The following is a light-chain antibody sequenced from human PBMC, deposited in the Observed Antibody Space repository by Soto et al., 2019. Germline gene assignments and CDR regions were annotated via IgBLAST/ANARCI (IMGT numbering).Light chain of an antibody. V-gene: IGKV1-5*03. CDR2: KAS. CDR1: QSIGTW. CDR3: QQYNIYPYT. Sequence: DIQMTQSPSTLSASVGDRVTITCRASQSIGTWLAWYQQKPGKAPKVLIHKASSLESGVPSRFSGSGSGTEFTLTNSSLQPDDFATYYCQQYNIYPYTFGQGTKVEIK. J-gene: IGKJ2*01.